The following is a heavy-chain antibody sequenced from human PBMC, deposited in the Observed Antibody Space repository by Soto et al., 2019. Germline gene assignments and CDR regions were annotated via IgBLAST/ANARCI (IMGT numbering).Heavy chain of an antibody. CDR1: GFTFSSYW. V-gene: IGHV3-74*01. J-gene: IGHJ4*02. Sequence: PGGSLRLSCAASGFTFSSYWMHWVRQAPGEGLVWVSRINSDGSRTSYADSVKGRFTISRDNAKNTLFLEMNSLRAEDTAVYYCAREGYCSSNSCYSTAFDYWGQGTLVTVSS. CDR2: INSDGSRT. D-gene: IGHD2-2*02. CDR3: AREGYCSSNSCYSTAFDY.